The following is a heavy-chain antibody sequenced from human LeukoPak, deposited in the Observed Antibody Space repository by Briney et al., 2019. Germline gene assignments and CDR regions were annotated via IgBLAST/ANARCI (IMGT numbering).Heavy chain of an antibody. Sequence: PGGSLRLSCEASGFTFSSYTMNWVRQAPGKGLEWVGFIRSKAYGGTTEYAASVKGRFTISRDDSKSIAYLQMNSLKTEDTAVYYCTRGGGRGYSYGADYYYGMDVWGQGTTVTVSS. CDR3: TRGGGRGYSYGADYYYGMDV. CDR2: IRSKAYGGTT. D-gene: IGHD5-18*01. J-gene: IGHJ6*02. CDR1: GFTFSSYT. V-gene: IGHV3-49*04.